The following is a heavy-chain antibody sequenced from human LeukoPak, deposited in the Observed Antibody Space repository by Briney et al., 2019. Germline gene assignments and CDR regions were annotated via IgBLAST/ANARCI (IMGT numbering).Heavy chain of an antibody. D-gene: IGHD7-27*01. J-gene: IGHJ4*02. CDR2: ISSNGGST. CDR3: ATERNWVFDY. CDR1: GFTFSSYA. V-gene: IGHV3-64*01. Sequence: GGSLRLSCAASGFTFSSYAMHWVRQAPGKGLEYVSAISSNGGSTYYANSVKGRFTISRDNSKNTLYLQMGSLRAEDTAVYYCATERNWVFDYWGQGTLVTVSS.